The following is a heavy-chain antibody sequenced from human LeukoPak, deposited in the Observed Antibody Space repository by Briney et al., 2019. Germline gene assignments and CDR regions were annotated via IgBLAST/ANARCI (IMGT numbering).Heavy chain of an antibody. V-gene: IGHV4-34*01. CDR2: INHSGSA. Sequence: SETLSLTCAVNGGSFSGYYWIWIRQPPGKGLEWIGEINHSGSANYNPSLKSRVTISVDTSKNQSSLKLISVTTADTAVYYCARGGECGSCDGFDMWGQGIMVTVSS. D-gene: IGHD2-15*01. J-gene: IGHJ3*02. CDR1: GGSFSGYY. CDR3: ARGGECGSCDGFDM.